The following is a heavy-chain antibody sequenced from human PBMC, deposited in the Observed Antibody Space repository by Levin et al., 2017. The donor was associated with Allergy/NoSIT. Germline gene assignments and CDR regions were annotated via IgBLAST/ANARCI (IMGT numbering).Heavy chain of an antibody. CDR3: ASLSPRPGLWAADC. J-gene: IGHJ4*02. D-gene: IGHD3-16*01. CDR2: IYSSGNT. Sequence: KPSETLSLTCEVSGGSTTNHYWSWTRQTPGKGLEWIGYIYSSGNTKYNPSLETRVTISIDTSKNQFSLNLRSVTAADTAVYYCASLSPRPGLWAADCWGRGTRVTVSS. CDR1: GGSTTNHY. V-gene: IGHV4-59*11.